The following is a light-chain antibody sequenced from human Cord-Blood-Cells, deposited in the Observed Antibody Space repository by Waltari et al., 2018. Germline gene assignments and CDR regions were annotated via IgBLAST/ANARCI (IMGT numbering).Light chain of an antibody. J-gene: IGKJ2*01. CDR1: QGISSY. CDR2: AAS. Sequence: AIRMTQSPSSFSASTGDRVTITRRASQGISSYLAWYQQKPGKAPKLLIYAASTLQSGVPSRFSGSVSGTAFTLTISCLQSEDCATYYCQQYYSYPQTFGQGTKLEIK. CDR3: QQYYSYPQT. V-gene: IGKV1-8*01.